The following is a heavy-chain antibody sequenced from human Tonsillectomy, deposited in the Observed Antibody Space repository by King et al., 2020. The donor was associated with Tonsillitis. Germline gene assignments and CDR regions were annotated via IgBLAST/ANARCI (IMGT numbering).Heavy chain of an antibody. D-gene: IGHD3-22*01. CDR1: EFTFSSYA. CDR2: INDSGGST. J-gene: IGHJ4*02. Sequence: DVQLVESGGGLVQPGGSLRLSCAASEFTFSSYAMSWVRQAPGKGLEWVSTINDSGGSTYYADSVKGRFTISRDNSKNTLYLQMSSLRAEDTAVYYCAKADRDYYGSSGYYYAFRDWGQGTLVTVSS. CDR3: AKADRDYYGSSGYYYAFRD. V-gene: IGHV3-23*04.